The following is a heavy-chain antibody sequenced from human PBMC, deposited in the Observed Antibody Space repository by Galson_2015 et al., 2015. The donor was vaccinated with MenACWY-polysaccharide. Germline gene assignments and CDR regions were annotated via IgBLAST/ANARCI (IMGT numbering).Heavy chain of an antibody. CDR2: IRYDGRDK. D-gene: IGHD6-13*01. CDR3: AKESRAPASDGDY. CDR1: GSTFSSYG. V-gene: IGHV3-30*02. J-gene: IGHJ4*02. Sequence: SLRLSCAASGSTFSSYGMHWVRQAPGKGLKWVAFIRYDGRDKYYADSVKGRFTLSRDNSKNSLYLQMDSLRAEDTAVYYCAKESRAPASDGDYWGQGTLVTVSS.